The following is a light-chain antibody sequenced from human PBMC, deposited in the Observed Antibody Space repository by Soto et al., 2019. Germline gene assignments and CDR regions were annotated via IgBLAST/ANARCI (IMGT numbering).Light chain of an antibody. J-gene: IGKJ4*01. CDR2: DAS. CDR1: QSVSSY. V-gene: IGKV3-11*01. Sequence: EIVLTQSPATLSLSPGERATLSCRASQSVSSYLAWYQQKPGQAPRLLIYDASNRATGIPARFSCSGSGTDFTLPSSSLEPEDFAVYYCQQRSNWPPLTFGGGTKVEIK. CDR3: QQRSNWPPLT.